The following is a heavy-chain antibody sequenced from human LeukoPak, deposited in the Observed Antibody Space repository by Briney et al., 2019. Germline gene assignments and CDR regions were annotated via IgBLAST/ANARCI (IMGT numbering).Heavy chain of an antibody. J-gene: IGHJ4*02. CDR2: ISGSGGST. V-gene: IGHV3-23*01. D-gene: IGHD1-26*01. CDR1: GFTFSNYA. Sequence: GGSLRLSCAASGFTFSNYAMSWVRQAPGKGLEWVSDISGSGGSTYYADSVKGRFTISRDNSKDTLDLQMNSMRAEDTGVYYCAKHPIVGATGNFDYWGQGTLVTVSS. CDR3: AKHPIVGATGNFDY.